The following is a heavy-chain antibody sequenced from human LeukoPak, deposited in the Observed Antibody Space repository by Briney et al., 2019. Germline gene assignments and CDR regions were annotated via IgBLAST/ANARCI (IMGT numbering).Heavy chain of an antibody. V-gene: IGHV3-30*18. CDR1: GFTFSSYG. D-gene: IGHD6-13*01. Sequence: GPSLRLSCAASGFTFSSYGMHWVSQAPGKWMEWVAVIAYDGSNKYYADSVKGRFTISRDNSKNTLYLQMNSLRAEDTAVYYCAKDVGYSSSWGDYWGQGTLVTVSS. J-gene: IGHJ4*02. CDR2: IAYDGSNK. CDR3: AKDVGYSSSWGDY.